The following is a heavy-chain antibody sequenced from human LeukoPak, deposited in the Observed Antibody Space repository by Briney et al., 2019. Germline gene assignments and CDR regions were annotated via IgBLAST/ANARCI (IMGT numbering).Heavy chain of an antibody. Sequence: GESLKISCKGFGYSFTSYWIAWVRQMPGKGLEWMGLIYPSNSDTKYSPSFQGQVTISADKSISTAYLQWSNLKASDTAMYYCARRAYYESSGSYDCWGQGTLVTVAS. CDR3: ARRAYYESSGSYDC. J-gene: IGHJ4*02. CDR2: IYPSNSDT. V-gene: IGHV5-51*01. D-gene: IGHD3-22*01. CDR1: GYSFTSYW.